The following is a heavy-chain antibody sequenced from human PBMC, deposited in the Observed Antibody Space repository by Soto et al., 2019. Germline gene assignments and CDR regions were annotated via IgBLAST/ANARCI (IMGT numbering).Heavy chain of an antibody. V-gene: IGHV3-11*06. J-gene: IGHJ6*02. CDR3: ARVPVSMVRGYGMDV. CDR1: GFTFNDYY. D-gene: IGHD3-10*01. Sequence: QVQLVESGGGLVKPGGSLRLSCAACGFTFNDYYMSWVRQAPGKGLEWVSYISSSGPYTKYGDSVKGRFTISRDNAKNSLYLQMSSLRVEDTAVYYCARVPVSMVRGYGMDVWGQGTTVTVSS. CDR2: ISSSGPYT.